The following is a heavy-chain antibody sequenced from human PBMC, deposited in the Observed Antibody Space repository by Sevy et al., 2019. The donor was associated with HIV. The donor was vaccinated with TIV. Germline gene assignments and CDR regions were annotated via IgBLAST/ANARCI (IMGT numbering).Heavy chain of an antibody. CDR1: GFTFNSYW. CDR2: IKQVGRER. Sequence: GGSLRLSCAASGFTFNSYWMSWVRQAPGKGLEWVANIKQVGRERYYVDSVKGRLTISRDNSQNALFLHMNTLRAEDTAVYYCAGEGSPYDTYYYYYGMDVWGQGTTVTVSS. V-gene: IGHV3-7*01. CDR3: AGEGSPYDTYYYYYGMDV. D-gene: IGHD5-12*01. J-gene: IGHJ6*02.